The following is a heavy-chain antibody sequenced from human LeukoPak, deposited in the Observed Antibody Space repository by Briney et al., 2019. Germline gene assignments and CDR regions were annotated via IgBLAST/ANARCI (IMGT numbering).Heavy chain of an antibody. Sequence: SETLSLTCAVYGGSFSGYYWSWIRQPPGKGLEWIGEINHSGSTNYNPSLKSRVTISVDTSKNQFSLKLSSVTAADTAVYYCARGSPYYYYGSGSYYYFRYWGQGTLVTVPS. V-gene: IGHV4-34*01. CDR1: GGSFSGYY. J-gene: IGHJ4*02. CDR2: INHSGST. CDR3: ARGSPYYYYGSGSYYYFRY. D-gene: IGHD3-10*01.